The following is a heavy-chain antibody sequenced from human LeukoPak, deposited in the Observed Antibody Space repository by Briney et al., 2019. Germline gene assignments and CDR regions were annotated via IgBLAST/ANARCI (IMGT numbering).Heavy chain of an antibody. V-gene: IGHV1-69*05. D-gene: IGHD3-3*01. J-gene: IGHJ4*02. Sequence: SVKVSCKASGGTFSSYAISWVRQAPGQGRECMGSISPIWCTANYAQKLKGRVTITTAQSTSTAYIEMSSLRSEDTAVYYCARATYYDFWSGYFDHWGQGTLVTVSS. CDR2: ISPIWCTA. CDR1: GGTFSSYA. CDR3: ARATYYDFWSGYFDH.